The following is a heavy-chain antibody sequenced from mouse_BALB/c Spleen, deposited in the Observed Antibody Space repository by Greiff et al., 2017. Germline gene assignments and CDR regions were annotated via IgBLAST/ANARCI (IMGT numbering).Heavy chain of an antibody. Sequence: QVQLQQSGAELAKPGASVKMSCKASGYTFTSYWMHWVKQRPGQGLEWIGYINPSTGYTEYNQKFKDKTTLTADKSSSTAYMQLSSLTSEDSAVYYCAIKVTTIVRDYWGQGTTLTVSS. CDR1: GYTFTSYW. CDR3: AIKVTTIVRDY. V-gene: IGHV1-7*01. D-gene: IGHD1-1*01. CDR2: INPSTGYT. J-gene: IGHJ2*01.